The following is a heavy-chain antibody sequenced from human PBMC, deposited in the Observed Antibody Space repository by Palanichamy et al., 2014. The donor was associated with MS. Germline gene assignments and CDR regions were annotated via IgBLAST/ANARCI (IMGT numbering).Heavy chain of an antibody. D-gene: IGHD3-9*01. V-gene: IGHV1-24*01. CDR2: FDPEDGET. CDR1: GYTLTELS. Sequence: QVQLVQSGAEVKKPGASVKVSCKVSGYTLTELSMHWVRQAPGKGLEWMGGFDPEDGETIYAQKFQGRVTMTEDTSTDTAHMELSSLRSEDTAVYYCATNLVRYFDWLLRLDYWGQGTLVTVSS. J-gene: IGHJ4*02. CDR3: ATNLVRYFDWLLRLDY.